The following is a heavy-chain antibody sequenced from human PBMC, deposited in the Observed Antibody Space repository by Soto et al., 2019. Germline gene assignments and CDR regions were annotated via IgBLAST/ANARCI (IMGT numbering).Heavy chain of an antibody. Sequence: SETLSLTCTVSGGSISSGGYYWSWIRQHPGKGLEWIGYIYYSGSTYYNPSLKSRVTISVDTSKDQFSLELSSLRSEDTAVYYCARDPLYQYYYDSSGSHFDYWGQGTLVTVSS. CDR1: GGSISSGGYY. CDR3: ARDPLYQYYYDSSGSHFDY. D-gene: IGHD3-22*01. J-gene: IGHJ4*02. CDR2: IYYSGST. V-gene: IGHV4-31*03.